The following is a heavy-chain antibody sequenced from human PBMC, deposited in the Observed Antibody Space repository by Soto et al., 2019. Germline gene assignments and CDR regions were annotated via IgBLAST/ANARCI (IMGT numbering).Heavy chain of an antibody. D-gene: IGHD2-21*02. CDR2: INAGNGNT. CDR1: GYTFTSYA. J-gene: IGHJ4*02. CDR3: ARSIVVVTAADY. V-gene: IGHV1-3*01. Sequence: QVQLVQSGAEVKKPGASVKDSCKASGYTFTSYAMHWVRQAPGKRLEWRGWINAGNGNTKYSQKFQGRVTITRDTSAGTAYMELSSLTSEDTAVYYCARSIVVVTAADYWGQGTLVTVSS.